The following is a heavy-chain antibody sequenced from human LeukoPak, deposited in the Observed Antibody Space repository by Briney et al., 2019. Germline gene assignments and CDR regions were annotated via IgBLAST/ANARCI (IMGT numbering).Heavy chain of an antibody. Sequence: GASVKVSCKASGYTFTGYYMHWVRQTPGQGLEWMGWINPNSGGTNYAQKFRGRVTMTRDTSISTAYMELSRLRSDDTAVYYCASPWPYSSSSGFDYWGQGTLVTVSS. CDR2: INPNSGGT. J-gene: IGHJ4*02. D-gene: IGHD6-13*01. CDR3: ASPWPYSSSSGFDY. CDR1: GYTFTGYY. V-gene: IGHV1-2*02.